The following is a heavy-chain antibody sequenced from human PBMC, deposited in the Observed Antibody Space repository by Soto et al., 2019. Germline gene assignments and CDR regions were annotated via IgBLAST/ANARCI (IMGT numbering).Heavy chain of an antibody. CDR2: ISSYGGDN. CDR3: AKSLDMSPMGYILDY. J-gene: IGHJ4*02. D-gene: IGHD2-8*01. CDR1: GFTFSSYA. V-gene: IGHV3-30*18. Sequence: GSLRLSCAASGFTFSSYAMHWVRQAPGKGLEWVAVISSYGGDNIYADSVRGRFTISRDNSKNTLYLQMSSLRSEDTAMYYCAKSLDMSPMGYILDYRGQGTLVTVSS.